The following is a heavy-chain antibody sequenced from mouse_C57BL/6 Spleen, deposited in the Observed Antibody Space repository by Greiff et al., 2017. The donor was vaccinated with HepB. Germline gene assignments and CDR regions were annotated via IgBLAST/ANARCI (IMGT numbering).Heavy chain of an antibody. V-gene: IGHV1-50*01. CDR2: IDPSDSYT. Sequence: QVQLQQPGAELVKPGASVKLSCKASGYTFTSYWMQWVKQRPGQGLEWIGEIDPSDSYTNYNQKFKGKATLTVDTSSSTAYMQLSSLTSEDSAVYYCAVLLRPLYYFDYWGQGTTLTVSS. CDR3: AVLLRPLYYFDY. CDR1: GYTFTSYW. D-gene: IGHD1-1*01. J-gene: IGHJ2*01.